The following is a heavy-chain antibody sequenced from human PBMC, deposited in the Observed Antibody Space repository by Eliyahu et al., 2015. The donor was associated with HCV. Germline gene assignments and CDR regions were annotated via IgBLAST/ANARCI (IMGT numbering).Heavy chain of an antibody. CDR3: ARGREYCSSTSCQALGAFDI. CDR2: ISYDGSNK. D-gene: IGHD2-2*01. J-gene: IGHJ3*02. CDR1: GFTFSSSA. Sequence: QVQLVESGGGVVQPGRSLRLSCAASGFTFSSSAMHWVRQAPGKGLEWVAVISYDGSNKYYADSVKGRFTISRDNSKNTLYLQMNSLRAEDTAVYYCARGREYCSSTSCQALGAFDIWGQGTMVTVSS. V-gene: IGHV3-30-3*01.